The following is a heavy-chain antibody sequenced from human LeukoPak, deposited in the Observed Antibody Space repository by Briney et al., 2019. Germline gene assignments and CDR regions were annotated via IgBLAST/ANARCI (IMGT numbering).Heavy chain of an antibody. CDR3: AGLYYGSGSYYFDY. CDR2: IYHSGST. Sequence: SETLSLTCAVSGGSISSSNWWSWVRQPPGKGLEWIGEIYHSGSTNYNPSLKSRVTISVDKSKNQFSLKLSSVTAADTAVYYCAGLYYGSGSYYFDYWGQGTLVTVSS. J-gene: IGHJ4*02. D-gene: IGHD3-10*01. V-gene: IGHV4-4*02. CDR1: GGSISSSNW.